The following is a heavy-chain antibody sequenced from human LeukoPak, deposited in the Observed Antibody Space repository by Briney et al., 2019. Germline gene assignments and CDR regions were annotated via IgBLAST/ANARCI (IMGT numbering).Heavy chain of an antibody. CDR2: ISYDGSNK. V-gene: IGHV3-30*03. CDR3: ARDRNYYDSSGYYYLGYFQH. J-gene: IGHJ1*01. Sequence: PGGSLRLSCAASGFTFSSYGMHWVRQAPGKGLEWVAVISYDGSNKYYADSVKGRFTISRDNSKNTLYLQMNSLRAEDTAVYYCARDRNYYDSSGYYYLGYFQHWGQGTLVTVSS. CDR1: GFTFSSYG. D-gene: IGHD3-22*01.